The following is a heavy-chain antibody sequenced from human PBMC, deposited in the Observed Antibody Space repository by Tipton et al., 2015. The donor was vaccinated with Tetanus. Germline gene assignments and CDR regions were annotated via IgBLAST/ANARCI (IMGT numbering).Heavy chain of an antibody. D-gene: IGHD3-22*01. Sequence: TLSLTCTVSGDSISSSKLWSWVRQPPGKGLEWVGEMYDSGLTNHNPSLKSRVTISIDKSKNHFSLELSSVTAADTAVYYCARAVRFYYDSSTYYQYYFDSWGQGTLVTVSS. J-gene: IGHJ4*02. CDR3: ARAVRFYYDSSTYYQYYFDS. CDR2: MYDSGLT. V-gene: IGHV4-4*02. CDR1: GDSISSSKL.